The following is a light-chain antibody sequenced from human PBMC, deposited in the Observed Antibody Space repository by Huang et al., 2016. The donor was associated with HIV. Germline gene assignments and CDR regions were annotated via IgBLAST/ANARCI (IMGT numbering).Light chain of an antibody. CDR1: QIINKY. V-gene: IGKV1-39*01. CDR3: QQSYNIPPT. CDR2: VAS. J-gene: IGKJ2*01. Sequence: DIQMTQAPPSLSAAVGDRVIITCRASQIINKYLNWYQQMPGRAPKLLISVASSLQGGVPSRFSGSGSGTDFTLTIRDLQPEETATYHFQQSYNIPPTFGQGTLLEI.